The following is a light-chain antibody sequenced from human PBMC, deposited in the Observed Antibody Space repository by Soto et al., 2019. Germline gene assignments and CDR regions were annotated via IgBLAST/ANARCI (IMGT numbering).Light chain of an antibody. CDR1: QSVSSN. CDR2: GAS. J-gene: IGKJ2*01. V-gene: IGKV3-15*01. CDR3: QQYNNWPPDT. Sequence: EIVMTQSPATLSVSPGERATLSCRASQSVSSNFAWYQQKPGQAPRLLIYGASTRATGIPARFSGSGSGTEFPLTISSLQSEDFAVYYCQQYNNWPPDTCGQGTKLEIK.